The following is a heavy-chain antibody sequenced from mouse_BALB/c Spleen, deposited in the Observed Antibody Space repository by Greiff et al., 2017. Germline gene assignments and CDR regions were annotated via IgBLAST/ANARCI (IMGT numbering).Heavy chain of an antibody. V-gene: IGHV2-2*02. D-gene: IGHD1-1*01. CDR2: IWSGGST. CDR1: GFSLTSYG. CDR3: ARIYYPYAMDY. Sequence: QVQLKESGPGLVQPSQSLSITCTVSGFSLTSYGVHWVRQSPGKGLEWLGVIWSGGSTDYNAAFISRLSISKDNSKSQVFFKMNSLQANDTAIYYCARIYYPYAMDYWGQGTSVTVSS. J-gene: IGHJ4*01.